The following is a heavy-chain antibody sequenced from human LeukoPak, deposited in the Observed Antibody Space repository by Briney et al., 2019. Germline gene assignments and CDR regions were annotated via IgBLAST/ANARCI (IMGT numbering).Heavy chain of an antibody. D-gene: IGHD4-17*01. Sequence: PSETLSLTCTVSGGSVSSSSFYWGWIRQPPGKGLEWIGSIYYSGSTYYNPSLKSRVTISVDTSKNQFSLRLSSVTAADTAVYYCARVFRWGTVTYPLYYYYGMDVWGQGTTVTVSS. V-gene: IGHV4-39*01. J-gene: IGHJ6*02. CDR3: ARVFRWGTVTYPLYYYYGMDV. CDR2: IYYSGST. CDR1: GGSVSSSSFY.